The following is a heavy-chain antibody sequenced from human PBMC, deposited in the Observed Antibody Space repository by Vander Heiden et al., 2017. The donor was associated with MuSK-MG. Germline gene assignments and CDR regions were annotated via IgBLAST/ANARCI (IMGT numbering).Heavy chain of an antibody. CDR3: AIVYGGKHILAQP. J-gene: IGHJ4*01. Sequence: QVQLQESGPGLVTPSETLSLTCAVSGYSISSVYYWGWIRQPPGKGLEWIGSIYHSGRPYYIPSLKSRVTISVYTSKIQFSLKMRSVTAADTAVYYCAIVYGGKHILAQPRGYGTMVTVYS. V-gene: IGHV4-38-2*01. CDR1: GYSISSVYY. D-gene: IGHD4-17*01. CDR2: IYHSGRP.